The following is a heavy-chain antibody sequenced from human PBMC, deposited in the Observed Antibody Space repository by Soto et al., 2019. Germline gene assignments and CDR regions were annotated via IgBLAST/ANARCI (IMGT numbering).Heavy chain of an antibody. D-gene: IGHD1-1*01. Sequence: SETLSLTCTVSGGSISSSSYYWGWIRQPPGKGLEWIGSIYYSGSTYYNPSLKSRVTISVDTSKNQFSLKLSSVTAADTAVYYCARTGYGTTAYDYWGQGTLVTVS. CDR3: ARTGYGTTAYDY. CDR1: GGSISSSSYY. V-gene: IGHV4-39*01. J-gene: IGHJ4*02. CDR2: IYYSGST.